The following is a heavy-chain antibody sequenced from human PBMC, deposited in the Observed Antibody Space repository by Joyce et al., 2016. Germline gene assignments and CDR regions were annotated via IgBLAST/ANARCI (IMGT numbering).Heavy chain of an antibody. D-gene: IGHD3-16*01. CDR2: ISAPSYYI. Sequence: QLVESGGGVVKAGWSLRLSCEASGSTFSSSSMSWFRQAPGKGLEWVAAISAPSYYIFHAETVRGRFTVSRDNAKKTLYLQMNSLRAEDSAVFYCARGGISYYYAMDVWGQGTTVTVSS. CDR3: ARGGISYYYAMDV. J-gene: IGHJ6*02. V-gene: IGHV3-21*01. CDR1: GSTFSSSS.